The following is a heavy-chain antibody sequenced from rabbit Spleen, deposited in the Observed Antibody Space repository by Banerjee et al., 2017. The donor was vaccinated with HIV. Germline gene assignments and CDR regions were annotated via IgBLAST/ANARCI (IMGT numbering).Heavy chain of an antibody. J-gene: IGHJ6*01. CDR3: ARDAGTSFSTYGMDL. CDR2: VYAGSSGST. Sequence: QEQLVESGGGLVTLGGSLKLSCKASGVSFNSGYDMCWVRQAPGKGLEWIACVYAGSSGSTYSATWAKGRFTISKTSSTTVTLQMTSLTAADTATYFCARDAGTSFSTYGMDLWGPGTLVTVS. D-gene: IGHD8-1*01. CDR1: GVSFNSGYD. V-gene: IGHV1S45*01.